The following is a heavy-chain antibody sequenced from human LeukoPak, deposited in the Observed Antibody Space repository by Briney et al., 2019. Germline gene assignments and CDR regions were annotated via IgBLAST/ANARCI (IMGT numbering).Heavy chain of an antibody. D-gene: IGHD5-12*01. V-gene: IGHV3-21*04. CDR1: GFTFSSYT. Sequence: GRSLRLSCAASGFTFSSYTMNWVRQAPGKGLEWVSSISHSSSYIYYADSVKGRFTISRDNAKNSLYLQMNSLRAEDTALYYCAKALFRGYGPDDAFDIWGQGTMVTVSS. CDR2: ISHSSSYI. J-gene: IGHJ3*02. CDR3: AKALFRGYGPDDAFDI.